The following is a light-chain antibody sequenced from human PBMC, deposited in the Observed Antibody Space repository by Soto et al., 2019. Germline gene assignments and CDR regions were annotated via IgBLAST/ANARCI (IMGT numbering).Light chain of an antibody. CDR2: WAS. CDR3: HQYYSSPRLG. Sequence: DIVMTQSPDSLAVSLGERATITCRSSQSVLYIPTNKNYVAWYQQKPGQPPKLLLYWASTRESGVPDRFSGGGSVTYFTLTISSLQAEDVAFYYYHQYYSSPRLGFGGGTKVEIK. J-gene: IGKJ4*01. V-gene: IGKV4-1*01. CDR1: QSVLYIPTNKNY.